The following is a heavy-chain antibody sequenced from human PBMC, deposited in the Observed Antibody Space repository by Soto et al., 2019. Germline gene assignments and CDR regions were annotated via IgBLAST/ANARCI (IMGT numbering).Heavy chain of an antibody. CDR2: ISYDGSNK. J-gene: IGHJ4*02. V-gene: IGHV3-30*03. CDR3: ATGRGDGYND. D-gene: IGHD5-12*01. CDR1: GFTFSSYG. Sequence: PGGSLRLSCAASGFTFSSYGMHWVRQAPGKGLEWVAVISYDGSNKYYADSVKGRFTISRDNSKNTLYLQMNSLRAEDTAVYCCATGRGDGYNDWGQGTLVTVSS.